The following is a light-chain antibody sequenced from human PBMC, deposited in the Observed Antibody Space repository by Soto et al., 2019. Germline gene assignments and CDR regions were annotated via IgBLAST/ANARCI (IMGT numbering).Light chain of an antibody. CDR3: QQRSNWPPT. Sequence: EIVLTQSPATLSLSPGERATLSCRASQSVSNNVAWYQQKPGQAPRLLIYGASSRATGIPDRFSGSGSGTDFTLTISSLEPEDFAVYYCQQRSNWPPTFGQGTKVDIK. J-gene: IGKJ1*01. CDR1: QSVSNN. CDR2: GAS. V-gene: IGKV3-11*01.